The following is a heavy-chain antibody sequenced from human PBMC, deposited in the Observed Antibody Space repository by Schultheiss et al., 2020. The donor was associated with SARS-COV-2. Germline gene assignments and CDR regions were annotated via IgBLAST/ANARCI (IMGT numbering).Heavy chain of an antibody. CDR3: ARVATGTTPY. Sequence: GGSLRLSFAASGFTFSSYGMHWVRQAPGKGLEWVAFIRYNGSNKYYADSVKGRFTISRDNSKNTLYLQMNSLRAEDTAVYYCARVATGTTPYWGQGTLVTVSS. V-gene: IGHV3-30*02. D-gene: IGHD4-17*01. CDR2: IRYNGSNK. J-gene: IGHJ4*02. CDR1: GFTFSSYG.